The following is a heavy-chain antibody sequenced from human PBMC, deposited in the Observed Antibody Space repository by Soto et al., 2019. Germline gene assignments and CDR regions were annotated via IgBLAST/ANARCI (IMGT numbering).Heavy chain of an antibody. J-gene: IGHJ4*02. D-gene: IGHD5-12*01. V-gene: IGHV5-10-1*01. CDR2: IDPSDSYT. Sequence: GESLKISCQGSGYTFTGHWISWVRQMPGKGLEWMGRIDPSDSYTDYSPTVQGHVTMSADKSINTAYLQWSSLQASDTAVYYCTRNNGYDSSLDYWGQGTLATVSA. CDR1: GYTFTGHW. CDR3: TRNNGYDSSLDY.